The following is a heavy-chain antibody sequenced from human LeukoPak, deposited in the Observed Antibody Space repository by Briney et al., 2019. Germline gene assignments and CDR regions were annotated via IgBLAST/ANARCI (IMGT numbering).Heavy chain of an antibody. D-gene: IGHD3-22*01. V-gene: IGHV1-69*05. CDR1: GGTFSSYA. CDR3: ARGPDYYDSSGYYYPSDY. CDR2: IIPIFGTA. J-gene: IGHJ4*02. Sequence: SVKVSCKASGGTFSSYAISWVRQAPGQGLEWMGGIIPIFGTANYAQKFQGRVTITTDESTSTAYMELGSLRSEDTAVYYCARGPDYYDSSGYYYPSDYWGQGTLVTVSS.